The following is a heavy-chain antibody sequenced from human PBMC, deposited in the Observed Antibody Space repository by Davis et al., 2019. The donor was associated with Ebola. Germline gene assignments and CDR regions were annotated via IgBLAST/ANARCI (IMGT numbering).Heavy chain of an antibody. CDR3: TSPIAVAGANYYYYGMDV. CDR1: GFTFSGSA. J-gene: IGHJ6*02. CDR2: VRSKANSYAT. V-gene: IGHV3-73*01. Sequence: GGSLRLSCAASGFTFSGSAMHWVRQASGKGLAWVGRVRSKANSYATAYAASVKCRFTISRDDSKNTAYLQMNSLKTEDTAVYYCTSPIAVAGANYYYYGMDVWGQGTTVTVSS. D-gene: IGHD6-19*01.